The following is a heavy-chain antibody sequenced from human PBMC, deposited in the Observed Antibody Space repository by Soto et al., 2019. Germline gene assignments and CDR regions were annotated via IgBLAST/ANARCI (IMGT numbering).Heavy chain of an antibody. CDR2: INPSGGST. J-gene: IGHJ6*02. CDR1: GYTFTSYY. Sequence: QVQLVQSGAEVKKLGASVKVSCKASGYTFTSYYMHWVRQAPGQGLEWMGIINPSGGSTSYAQKFQGRVTMTRDTSTSTVYMELSSLRSEDTAVYYCARQARYCTNGVCSAYGMDVWGQGTTVTVSS. V-gene: IGHV1-46*01. CDR3: ARQARYCTNGVCSAYGMDV. D-gene: IGHD2-8*01.